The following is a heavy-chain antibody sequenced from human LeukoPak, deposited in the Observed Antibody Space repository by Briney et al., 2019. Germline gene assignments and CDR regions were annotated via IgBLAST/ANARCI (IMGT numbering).Heavy chain of an antibody. V-gene: IGHV3-30*02. CDR3: AKEPAITMVRGVSDY. D-gene: IGHD3-10*01. CDR2: IRYDGSNK. CDR1: GYTFSSYG. J-gene: IGHJ4*02. Sequence: GGSLRLSCAASGYTFSSYGMYWVRQAPGKGLEWVAFIRYDGSNKYYADSVKGRFTISRDNSKNTLYLQMNSLRAEDTAVYYCAKEPAITMVRGVSDYWGQGTLVTVSS.